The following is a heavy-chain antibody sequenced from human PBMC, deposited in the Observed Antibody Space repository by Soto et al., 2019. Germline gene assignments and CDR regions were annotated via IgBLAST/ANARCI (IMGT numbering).Heavy chain of an antibody. Sequence: VQVVESGGGLVQPGRSLRLSCIVSGLPFGDNGLSWLRQAPGTGLEWIGFIGAKTHGGTTEYAASVKDRFTISRDDSNSLAYLKMNSVKTEDTAVYYCAGVGYFISYGYFYRNVWGKGNSVTVSS. CDR3: AGVGYFISYGYFYRNV. CDR2: IGAKTHGGTT. CDR1: GLPFGDNG. J-gene: IGHJ6*03. V-gene: IGHV3-49*03. D-gene: IGHD3-22*01.